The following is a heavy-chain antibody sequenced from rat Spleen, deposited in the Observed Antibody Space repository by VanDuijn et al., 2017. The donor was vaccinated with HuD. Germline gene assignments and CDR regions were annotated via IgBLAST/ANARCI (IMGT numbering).Heavy chain of an antibody. Sequence: EVQLVESGGGLVQPGRSMKLSCAASGFTFSNSYMAWVRQAPTKGLEWVASISIGGGNTYYRDSVKGRFSISRDDAKSTLYLQMDSLRSEDTATYYCARGYTLDYWGQGVMVTVSS. CDR1: GFTFSNSY. J-gene: IGHJ2*01. D-gene: IGHD1-11*01. CDR2: ISIGGGNT. V-gene: IGHV5-25*01. CDR3: ARGYTLDY.